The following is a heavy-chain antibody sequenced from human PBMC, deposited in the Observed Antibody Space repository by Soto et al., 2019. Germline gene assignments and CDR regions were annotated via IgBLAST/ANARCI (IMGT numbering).Heavy chain of an antibody. CDR1: GFTFSSYG. CDR3: ARDIAAAGTIDY. CDR2: ISYDGSNK. V-gene: IGHV3-30*03. Sequence: QVQLVESGGGVVQPGRSPRLSCAASGFTFSSYGMHWVRQAPGKGLEWVAVISYDGSNKYYADSVKGRFTISRDNSKNTLYLQMNSLRAEDTAVYYCARDIAAAGTIDYWGQGTLVTVSS. D-gene: IGHD6-13*01. J-gene: IGHJ4*02.